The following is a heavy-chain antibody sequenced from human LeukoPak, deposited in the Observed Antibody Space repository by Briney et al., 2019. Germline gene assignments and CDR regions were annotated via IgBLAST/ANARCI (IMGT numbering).Heavy chain of an antibody. CDR3: AKDPDYYSTY. Sequence: PGGSLRLSCAASGFTFSSYGMHWVRQAPGKGLEWVAFIRYDGTTKFSADFVKGRFTISRDNSKSTLDLQMNSLSTEDTALYYCAKDPDYYSTYWGQGILVTVSS. CDR2: IRYDGTTK. D-gene: IGHD3-22*01. CDR1: GFTFSSYG. V-gene: IGHV3-30*02. J-gene: IGHJ4*02.